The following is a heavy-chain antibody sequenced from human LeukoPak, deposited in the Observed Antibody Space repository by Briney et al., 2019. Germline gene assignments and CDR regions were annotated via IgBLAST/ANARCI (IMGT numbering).Heavy chain of an antibody. J-gene: IGHJ4*02. CDR3: AREFDFEWELLHLDY. D-gene: IGHD1-26*01. Sequence: PGGSLRLSCAASGFTFSSCWMHWVRQAPGKGLVWVSRINSDGSSTSYADSVKGRFTISRDNAKNTLYLQMNSLRAEDTAVYYCAREFDFEWELLHLDYWGQGTLVTVSS. CDR2: INSDGSST. V-gene: IGHV3-74*01. CDR1: GFTFSSCW.